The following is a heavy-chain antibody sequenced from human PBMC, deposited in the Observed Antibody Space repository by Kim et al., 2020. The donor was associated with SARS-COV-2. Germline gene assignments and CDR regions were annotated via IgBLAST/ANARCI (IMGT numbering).Heavy chain of an antibody. CDR3: ARGPSGWYQNNDY. V-gene: IGHV3-21*01. Sequence: GGSLRLSCAASGFTFSSYSMNWVRQAPGKGLEWVSSISSSSSYIYYADSVKGRFTISRDNAKNSLYLQMNSLRAEDTAVYYCARGPSGWYQNNDYWGQGTLVTVSS. J-gene: IGHJ4*02. CDR1: GFTFSSYS. CDR2: ISSSSSYI. D-gene: IGHD6-19*01.